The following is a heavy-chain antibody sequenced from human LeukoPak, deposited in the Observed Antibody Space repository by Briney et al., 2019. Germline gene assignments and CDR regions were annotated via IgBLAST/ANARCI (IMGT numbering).Heavy chain of an antibody. CDR1: GFTFSSYA. J-gene: IGHJ3*02. D-gene: IGHD3-9*01. Sequence: GGSLRLSCAASGFTFSSYAMHWVRQAPGKGLEWVAVISYDGSNKYYADSVKGRFTISRDNSKNTLYLQMNSLRAEDTAVYYCAREGLYYDILTGYYVPNAFDIWGQGTMVTVSS. V-gene: IGHV3-30*04. CDR3: AREGLYYDILTGYYVPNAFDI. CDR2: ISYDGSNK.